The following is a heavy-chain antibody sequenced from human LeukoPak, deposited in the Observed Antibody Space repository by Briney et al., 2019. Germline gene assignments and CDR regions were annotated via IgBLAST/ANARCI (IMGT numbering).Heavy chain of an antibody. CDR2: ISSSSSYI. CDR3: AKPLDSSGYYYVNYFDY. CDR1: GFTFSSYS. D-gene: IGHD3-22*01. V-gene: IGHV3-21*04. J-gene: IGHJ4*02. Sequence: PGGSLRLSCAASGFTFSSYSMNWVRQAPGKGLEWVSSISSSSSYIYYADSVKGRFTISRDNSKNTLYLQMNSLRAEDTAVYYCAKPLDSSGYYYVNYFDYWGQGTLVTVSS.